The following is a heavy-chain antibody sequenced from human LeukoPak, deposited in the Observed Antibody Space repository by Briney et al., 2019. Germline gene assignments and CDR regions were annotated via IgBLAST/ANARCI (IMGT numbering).Heavy chain of an antibody. J-gene: IGHJ6*03. CDR1: GGSFSGYH. CDR3: ARGRHDITMIVVVMTSVSYYLDV. Sequence: SETLSLTCAVYGGSFSGYHWTWIRQSPGKGLEWIGDINPSGSTYYNPSLKSRLTISVDTSKNQFSLKLRSVAAADTAVYYCARGRHDITMIVVVMTSVSYYLDVWGKGTTVTVS. V-gene: IGHV4-34*01. CDR2: INPSGST. D-gene: IGHD3-22*01.